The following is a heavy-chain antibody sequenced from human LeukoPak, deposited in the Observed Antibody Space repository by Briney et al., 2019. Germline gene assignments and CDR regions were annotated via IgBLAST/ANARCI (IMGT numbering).Heavy chain of an antibody. V-gene: IGHV4-34*01. CDR3: ARADIVVVPAATDGGGGMDV. D-gene: IGHD2-2*01. CDR1: GGSFSGYY. Sequence: LETLSLTCAVYGGSFSGYYWGWIRQPPGKGLEWIGEINHSGSTNYNPSLKSRVTISVDTSKNQFSLKLSSVTAADTAVYYCARADIVVVPAATDGGGGMDVWGKGTTVTVSS. J-gene: IGHJ6*04. CDR2: INHSGST.